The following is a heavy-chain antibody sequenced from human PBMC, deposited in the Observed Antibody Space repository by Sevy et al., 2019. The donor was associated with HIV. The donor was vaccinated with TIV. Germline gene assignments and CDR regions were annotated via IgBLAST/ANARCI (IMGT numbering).Heavy chain of an antibody. CDR2: IYTSGNTNSGNT. J-gene: IGHJ4*02. CDR3: ASGRGYSYSLNY. Sequence: SETLSLNCTVSGDSVTNYYWNWIRQPAGKGLEWIGRIYTSGNTNSGNTNYNPSLKSRVTMSVDTSKNRFSLKLTSVTAADTVVYYCASGRGYSYSLNYWGQGTVVTVSS. D-gene: IGHD2-2*03. V-gene: IGHV4-4*07. CDR1: GDSVTNYY.